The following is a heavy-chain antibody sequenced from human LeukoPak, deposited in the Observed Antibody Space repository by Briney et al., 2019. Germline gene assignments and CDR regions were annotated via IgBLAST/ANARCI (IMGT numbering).Heavy chain of an antibody. V-gene: IGHV1-18*01. J-gene: IGHJ4*02. CDR3: ARVVSGGLRYFDWL. CDR2: ISSYNGDT. CDR1: GYTFSNYG. Sequence: SVKVSCKASGYTFSNYGIGWVRQAPGQGLEWMGWISSYNGDTAYAQKLQGRVTMTTDTSTSTAYVELRSMRSDDTAVYYCARVVSGGLRYFDWLWGQGTLVTVSS. D-gene: IGHD3-9*01.